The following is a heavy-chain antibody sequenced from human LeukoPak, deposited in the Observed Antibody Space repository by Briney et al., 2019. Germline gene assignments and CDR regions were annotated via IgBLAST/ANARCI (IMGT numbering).Heavy chain of an antibody. CDR3: ARHPTIGSDALDY. Sequence: PSETLSLTCTVSGGSISSYYWSWIRQPPGKGLEWIGYIYYSGSTNYSPSLKSRVTISVDTSKNQFSLKLSSVTAADTAVYYCARHPTIGSDALDYWGQGTLVTVSS. J-gene: IGHJ4*02. D-gene: IGHD3-10*01. CDR2: IYYSGST. V-gene: IGHV4-59*08. CDR1: GGSISSYY.